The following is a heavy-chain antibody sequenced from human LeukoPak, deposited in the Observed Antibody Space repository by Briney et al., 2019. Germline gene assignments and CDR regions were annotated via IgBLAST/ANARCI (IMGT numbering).Heavy chain of an antibody. V-gene: IGHV3-15*01. CDR3: TTDGWYCSSTSCYGSYYYYYYMDV. D-gene: IGHD2-2*01. J-gene: IGHJ6*03. CDR2: IKSKTDGGTT. Sequence: GGSLRLSCAASGFTFSNAWMSWVRQAPGKGLEWVGRIKSKTDGGTTDYAAPVKGRFTISRDDSKNTLYLQMNSLKTEDTAVYYCTTDGWYCSSTSCYGSYYYYYYMDVWGKGTTVTISS. CDR1: GFTFSNAW.